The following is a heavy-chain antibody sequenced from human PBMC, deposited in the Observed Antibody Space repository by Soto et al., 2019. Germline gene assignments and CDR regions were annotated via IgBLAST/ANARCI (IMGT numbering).Heavy chain of an antibody. V-gene: IGHV3-9*01. CDR1: GFTFDDYA. D-gene: IGHD6-13*01. CDR3: AKDRGIAAAGDAVDI. J-gene: IGHJ3*02. Sequence: LRLSCAASGFTFDDYAMHWVRQAPGKGLEWVSGIIWNSGSIGYADSVKGRFTISRDNAKNSLYLQMNSLRAEDTALYYCAKDRGIAAAGDAVDIWGQGTMVTVSS. CDR2: IIWNSGSI.